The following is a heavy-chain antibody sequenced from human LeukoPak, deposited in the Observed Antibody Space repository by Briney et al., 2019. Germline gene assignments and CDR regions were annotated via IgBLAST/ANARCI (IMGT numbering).Heavy chain of an antibody. J-gene: IGHJ6*03. CDR1: GGSISRLY. D-gene: IGHD6-6*01. CDR3: ARVVQLTPPPSYYYYYYMDV. CDR2: IYYSGST. Sequence: SETLSLTCTVSGGSISRLYWRWIRQPPGGGLEWHWYIYYSGSTNYNPSLKSRVTISLDTSKNQFSLKLSSVTAADTAVYYCARVVQLTPPPSYYYYYYMDVWGKGTTVTVSS. V-gene: IGHV4-59*11.